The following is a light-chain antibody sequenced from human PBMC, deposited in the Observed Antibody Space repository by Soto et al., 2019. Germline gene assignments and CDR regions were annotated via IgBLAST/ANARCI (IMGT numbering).Light chain of an antibody. V-gene: IGKV3-15*01. J-gene: IGKJ2*01. CDR3: QQYDDWPPKT. CDR2: GAS. Sequence: EIVMTQSPATLSVSPGEGATLSCRASQSINSNLAWYQQKPGQAPRLLIYGASTRATGIPARFSGSGSGTEFTLTISSLQSEDFAVHYCQQYDDWPPKTFGQGTKVEIK. CDR1: QSINSN.